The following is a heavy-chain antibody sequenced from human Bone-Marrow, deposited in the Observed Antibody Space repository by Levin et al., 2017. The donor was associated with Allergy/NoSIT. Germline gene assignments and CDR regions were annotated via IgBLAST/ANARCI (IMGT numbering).Heavy chain of an antibody. V-gene: IGHV3-48*01. D-gene: IGHD4-17*01. CDR3: ARDAVTNYYYYMDV. CDR2: ITSSSDTI. Sequence: HPGGSLRLSCAASGFTFSTYNMNWVRQAPGKGLEWVSYITSSSDTIYYADSVRGRFTISRDNARSSLYLQMNTLRAEDTAVYFCARDAVTNYYYYMDVWGKGTMVTVSS. J-gene: IGHJ6*03. CDR1: GFTFSTYN.